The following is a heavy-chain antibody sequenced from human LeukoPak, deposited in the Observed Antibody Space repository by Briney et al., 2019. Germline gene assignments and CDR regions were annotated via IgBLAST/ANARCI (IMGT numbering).Heavy chain of an antibody. CDR2: ISYDGSNK. J-gene: IGHJ5*02. V-gene: IGHV3-30*03. CDR3: ARGNWFDP. CDR1: GFTFSSYG. Sequence: GRSLRLSCAASGFTFSSYGMHWVRQAPGKGLEWVAVISYDGSNKYYADSVKGRFTISRDNSKNTLYLQMNSLRAEDTAVYYCARGNWFDPWGQGTLVTVSS.